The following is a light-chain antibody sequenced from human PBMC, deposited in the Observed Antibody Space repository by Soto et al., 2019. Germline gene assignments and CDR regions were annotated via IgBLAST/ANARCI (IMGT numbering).Light chain of an antibody. V-gene: IGKV3-15*01. J-gene: IGKJ1*01. CDR2: GAS. Sequence: EIVMTQSPATRSVSPGERATLSCRASQSVSTNLAWYQQKPGQAPILLIYGASTRAAGVPARFSGSGSGTEFTLTISSLQSADFAVYSCQQYDNWPPWTFGQGTKVELK. CDR1: QSVSTN. CDR3: QQYDNWPPWT.